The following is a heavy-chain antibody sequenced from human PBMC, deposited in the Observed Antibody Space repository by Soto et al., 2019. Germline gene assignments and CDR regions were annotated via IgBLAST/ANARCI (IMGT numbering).Heavy chain of an antibody. J-gene: IGHJ4*02. CDR2: IWYDGSDK. CDR1: GFTFSHYG. CDR3: ANVIATTGTGSLDY. V-gene: IGHV3-33*06. Sequence: QVQLVESGGGVVQPGRSLRLSCAASGFTFSHYGMHWVRQGPGKGLEWLAMIWYDGSDKYYADSVKGRFTISRDDSRNTVYLQMNSLRAEDTAIDYCANVIATTGTGSLDYWGQGTLVTVSS. D-gene: IGHD6-13*01.